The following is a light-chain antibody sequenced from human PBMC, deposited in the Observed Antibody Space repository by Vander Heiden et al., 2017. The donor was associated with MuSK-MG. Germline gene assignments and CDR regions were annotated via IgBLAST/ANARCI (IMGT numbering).Light chain of an antibody. CDR1: SSNIGSNY. CDR3: AAWDDSLSGL. J-gene: IGLJ2*01. Sequence: QSVLTQPPSASGTPGQRVTIYCSGSSSNIGSNYVYWYQQLPGTAPKLLIYRNNQRPSGVPDRFSGSKSGTSASLAISGLRSEDEADYYCAAWDDSLSGLFGGGTKLTVL. CDR2: RNN. V-gene: IGLV1-47*01.